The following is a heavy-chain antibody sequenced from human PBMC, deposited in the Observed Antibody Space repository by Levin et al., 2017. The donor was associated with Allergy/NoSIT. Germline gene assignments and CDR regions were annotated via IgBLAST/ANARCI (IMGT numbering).Heavy chain of an antibody. J-gene: IGHJ4*02. CDR1: GFTFGDYS. V-gene: IGHV3-49*04. CDR2: IRSKTYGGTT. CDR3: TRFVPYFDY. Sequence: GGSLRLSCTTSGFTFGDYSMSWVRQAPGMGLEWVGIIRSKTYGGTTEYAASVKGRFTISRDDSKGDAYLQIDSLKTEDTAVYYCTRFVPYFDYWGQGTLVTVSS.